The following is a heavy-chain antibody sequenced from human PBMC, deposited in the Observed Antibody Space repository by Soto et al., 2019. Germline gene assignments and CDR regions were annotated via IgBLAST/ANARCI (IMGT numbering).Heavy chain of an antibody. CDR1: GFTVSDTN. D-gene: IGHD6-13*01. CDR3: AGGSWLH. J-gene: IGHJ4*02. CDR2: MYSGGSA. Sequence: EVQLVESGGGLVQPGGSLRLSCAASGFTVSDTNMGWVRQAQGKGLEWVSVMYSGGSAYYADSVKGRFTISRHNFKNTLYRQMNCLRAEETAVYYYAGGSWLHWGQGALVTVSS. V-gene: IGHV3-53*04.